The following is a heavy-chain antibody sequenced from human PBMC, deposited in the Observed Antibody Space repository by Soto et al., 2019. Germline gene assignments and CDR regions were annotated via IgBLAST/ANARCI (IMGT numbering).Heavy chain of an antibody. CDR2: IYYSGST. V-gene: IGHV4-39*01. J-gene: IGHJ6*03. Sequence: PSETLSLTCTVSGGSISSSSYYWGWIRQPPGKGLEWIGSIYYSGSTYYNPSLKSRVTISVDTSKNQFSLKLSSVTAADTAVYYCARGMTTGLMRLNYYYYYMDVWGKGTTVTVSS. D-gene: IGHD2-8*02. CDR3: ARGMTTGLMRLNYYYYYMDV. CDR1: GGSISSSSYY.